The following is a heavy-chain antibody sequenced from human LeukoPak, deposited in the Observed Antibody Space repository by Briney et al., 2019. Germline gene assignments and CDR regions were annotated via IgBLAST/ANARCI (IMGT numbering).Heavy chain of an antibody. Sequence: TLSVTCAISGDSVSTNSAAWNWIRQSPSRGLEWLGRTYYRSKWYNDYAVSVKSRITINPDTSKNHFSLQLNSVTPEDTAVYYCARGGIGYCTSSSCYFDSWGQGTMVPDSS. CDR1: GDSVSTNSAA. CDR2: TYYRSKWYN. CDR3: ARGGIGYCTSSSCYFDS. V-gene: IGHV6-1*01. J-gene: IGHJ4*02. D-gene: IGHD2-2*01.